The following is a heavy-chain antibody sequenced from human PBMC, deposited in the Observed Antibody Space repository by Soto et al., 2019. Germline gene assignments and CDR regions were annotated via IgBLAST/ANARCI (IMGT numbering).Heavy chain of an antibody. CDR1: GFTFSSYA. J-gene: IGHJ4*02. V-gene: IGHV3-30-3*01. CDR2: ISYDGSNK. D-gene: IGHD2-2*01. Sequence: GGSLRLSCAASGFTFSSYAMHWVRQAPGKGLEWVAVISYDGSNKYYADSVKGRFTISRDNSKNTLYLQMNSLRAEDTAVYYCARGFGRNIVVVPAHTDYWGQGTLVTVSS. CDR3: ARGFGRNIVVVPAHTDY.